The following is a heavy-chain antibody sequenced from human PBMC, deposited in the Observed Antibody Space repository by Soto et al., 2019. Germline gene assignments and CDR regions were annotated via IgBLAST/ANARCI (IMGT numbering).Heavy chain of an antibody. Sequence: QVQLQESGPGLVKPSETLSLTCTVSGGSISSYYWSWIRQPPGKGLEWIGYIYYSGSTNYNPSLKSRVTISVDTSKNQFSLKLSSVTAADTAVYYCARSTPYYDILTGYPTPNAFDIWGQGTMVTVSS. V-gene: IGHV4-59*01. CDR1: GGSISSYY. CDR2: IYYSGST. CDR3: ARSTPYYDILTGYPTPNAFDI. D-gene: IGHD3-9*01. J-gene: IGHJ3*02.